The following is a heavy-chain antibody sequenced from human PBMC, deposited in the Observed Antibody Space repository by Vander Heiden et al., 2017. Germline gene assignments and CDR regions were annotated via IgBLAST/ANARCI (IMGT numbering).Heavy chain of an antibody. CDR2: IYSSGSP. CDR3: ARGGEYGDRDY. D-gene: IGHD4-17*01. V-gene: IGHV4-31*11. J-gene: IGHJ4*02. Sequence: QVQLQESGPGLVKTSKTLYLTCAVSGGSISSGGYYWSWIRQNPGKGWEGIGYIYSSGSPYYNPSLKSRVTISVDTAKNQFSRKMSSVTAADTAVYYVARGGEYGDRDYWGQGTLVTVSS. CDR1: GGSISSGGYY.